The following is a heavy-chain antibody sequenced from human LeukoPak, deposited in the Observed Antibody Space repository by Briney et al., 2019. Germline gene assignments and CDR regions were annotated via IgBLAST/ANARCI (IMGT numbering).Heavy chain of an antibody. CDR3: ARVGGSYYLFAY. V-gene: IGHV1-46*01. CDR1: GYTFTSYY. CDR2: INPSGGNT. Sequence: ASVKVSCKASGYTFTSYYFHWVRQAPGQGLEWMGLINPSGGNTNYAQKFQGRVTVTRDTSTSTVYMELGSLRSNDTAVYYCARVGGSYYLFAYWGQGTLVTVSS. J-gene: IGHJ4*02. D-gene: IGHD1-26*01.